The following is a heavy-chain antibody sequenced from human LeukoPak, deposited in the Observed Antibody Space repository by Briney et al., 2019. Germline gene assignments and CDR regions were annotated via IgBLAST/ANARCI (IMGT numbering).Heavy chain of an antibody. D-gene: IGHD6-6*01. Sequence: GGSLRLSCAASGFTFSSYAMSCVRQAPGKGLEWVSVISGRDGSTYYADSVKGRFTISRDNSKNTLCLQMSNLRAEDTAVYYCAKESGISWGYFDYWGQGTLVTVSS. CDR3: AKESGISWGYFDY. V-gene: IGHV3-23*01. CDR1: GFTFSSYA. J-gene: IGHJ4*02. CDR2: ISGRDGST.